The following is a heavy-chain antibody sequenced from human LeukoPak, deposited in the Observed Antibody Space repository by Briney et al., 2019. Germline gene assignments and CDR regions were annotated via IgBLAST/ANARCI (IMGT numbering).Heavy chain of an antibody. CDR3: ARAYSSDCPRSDY. CDR2: IYPGDSDT. D-gene: IGHD6-19*01. J-gene: IGHJ4*02. CDR1: GYGFTSYW. Sequence: GESLKISCKASGYGFTSYWIGGGRQMPGEGLEWMGIIYPGDSDTRYSPSFQGQVTISADKSISTAYLQWSSLKASDTAMYYCARAYSSDCPRSDYWGQGTLVTVSS. V-gene: IGHV5-51*01.